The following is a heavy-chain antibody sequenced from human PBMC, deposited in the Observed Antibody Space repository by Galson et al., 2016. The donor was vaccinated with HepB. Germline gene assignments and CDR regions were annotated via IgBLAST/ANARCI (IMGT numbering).Heavy chain of an antibody. Sequence: SLRLSCAASGFTFSGSAMHWVRQASGKGLEWVGRIRSKANNYATAYAASVKGRFTISRDDSKNTAYLQMNSLKTEDTAMYYCARVMGQWLPYFWGQGTLVTVSS. CDR2: IRSKANNYAT. CDR3: ARVMGQWLPYF. D-gene: IGHD6-19*01. J-gene: IGHJ4*02. V-gene: IGHV3-73*01. CDR1: GFTFSGSA.